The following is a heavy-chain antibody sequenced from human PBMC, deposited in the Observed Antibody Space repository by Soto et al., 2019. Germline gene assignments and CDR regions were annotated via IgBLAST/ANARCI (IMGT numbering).Heavy chain of an antibody. J-gene: IGHJ6*02. CDR3: ARGVSSSQKRFYYRMDV. CDR2: VYHSGST. V-gene: IGHV4-30-2*01. D-gene: IGHD2-15*01. Sequence: PSETLSLTCAVSGGSIRSGGYSWSWIRQPPGKDLEWIGYVYHSGSTYYSSSLKSRVTISVDMSKNQISLKLTSVTAADTAVYYCARGVSSSQKRFYYRMDVWGQGTTVTVSS. CDR1: GGSIRSGGYS.